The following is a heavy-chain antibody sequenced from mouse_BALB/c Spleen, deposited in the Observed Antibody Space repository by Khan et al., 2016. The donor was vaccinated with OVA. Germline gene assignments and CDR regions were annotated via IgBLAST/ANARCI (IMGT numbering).Heavy chain of an antibody. D-gene: IGHD2-3*01. CDR2: ITPANGNT. J-gene: IGHJ1*01. CDR3: VRPSYDPRNLDA. V-gene: IGHV14-3*02. Sequence: VQLQQSGAELVKPGASVKLSCTASGFNIKDTYIHWVKRRPEQGLEWIGRITPANGNTEYDPKFQGKATMRADTSSNTAYLQLSSLTSGDTAVYYCVRPSYDPRNLDAWGAGTRSTVSS. CDR1: GFNIKDTY.